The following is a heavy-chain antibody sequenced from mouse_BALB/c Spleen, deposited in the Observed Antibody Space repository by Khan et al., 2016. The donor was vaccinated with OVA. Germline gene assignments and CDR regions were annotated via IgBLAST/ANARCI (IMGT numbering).Heavy chain of an antibody. V-gene: IGHV1-81*01. D-gene: IGHD1-1*01. J-gene: IGHJ3*01. CDR3: GGGGYGTGGAY. CDR2: IYPGSGDI. Sequence: QVQLQQPGPELVKPGASVKMSCKASGYIFTDYVLTWVKQRTGQGLEWIGEIYPGSGDIYYNEKFKGKATLTADKSSKIAYIQLNSLTSEDSAGYCCGGGGYGTGGAYWGQGTLVTVSA. CDR1: GYIFTDYV.